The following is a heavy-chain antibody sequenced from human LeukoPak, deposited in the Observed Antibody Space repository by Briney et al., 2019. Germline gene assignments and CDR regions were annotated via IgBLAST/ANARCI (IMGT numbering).Heavy chain of an antibody. Sequence: SGGSLRLSCAASGFTFSSYSMNWVRQAPGKGLEWVSSITSSSYIYYADSVKGRFTISRDNAKNSLYLQMNSLRAEDTAVYYCARALYCSSTSCANYYYYGMDVWGQGTTVTVSS. CDR2: ITSSSYI. D-gene: IGHD2-2*01. J-gene: IGHJ6*02. V-gene: IGHV3-21*01. CDR1: GFTFSSYS. CDR3: ARALYCSSTSCANYYYYGMDV.